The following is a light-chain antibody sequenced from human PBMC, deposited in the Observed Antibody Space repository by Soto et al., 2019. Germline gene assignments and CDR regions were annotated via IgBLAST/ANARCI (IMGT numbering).Light chain of an antibody. Sequence: AIRMTQSPSSLSASTGDRVTITCRASQGISSYLALYQQKPGKAPKLLIYASSTLQSGVPSRFSGSGSGTDFTLTTSCLQSEDFATYYCQQYYSSRTFGQGTKVEIK. J-gene: IGKJ1*01. V-gene: IGKV1-8*01. CDR2: ASS. CDR1: QGISSY. CDR3: QQYYSSRT.